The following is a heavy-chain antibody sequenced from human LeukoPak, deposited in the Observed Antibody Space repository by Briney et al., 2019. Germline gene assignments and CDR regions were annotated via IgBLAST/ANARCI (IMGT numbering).Heavy chain of an antibody. V-gene: IGHV4-34*01. J-gene: IGHJ4*02. CDR1: GGSFSGYY. CDR3: ARVPYSRHRVFDY. Sequence: PSETLSLTCAVYGGSFSGYYWSWIRQPPGKGLEWIGEINHSGSTNYNPSLKSRVTISVDTSKNHFSLKLSSVTAADTAVYYCARVPYSRHRVFDYWGQGTLVTVSS. CDR2: INHSGST. D-gene: IGHD6-13*01.